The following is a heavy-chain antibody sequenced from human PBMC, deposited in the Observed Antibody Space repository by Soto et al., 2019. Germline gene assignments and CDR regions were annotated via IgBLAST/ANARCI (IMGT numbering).Heavy chain of an antibody. CDR2: INQDGGGT. CDR3: ARYFRGSGRYFFDY. D-gene: IGHD6-19*01. V-gene: IGHV3-7*03. CDR1: GVSFISSF. J-gene: IGHJ4*02. Sequence: PGGTLRLSCFASGVSFISSFMDWVRQAPGKGLEWVANINQDGGGTYYVDSVEGRFTISRDNAKDSLYLQMNSLRGEDTAVYYCARYFRGSGRYFFDYWVQGTLGTVS.